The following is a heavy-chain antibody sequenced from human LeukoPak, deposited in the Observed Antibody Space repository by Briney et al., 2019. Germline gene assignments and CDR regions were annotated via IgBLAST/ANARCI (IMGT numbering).Heavy chain of an antibody. CDR3: ARDLNGAKDGYYYDY. V-gene: IGHV4-34*01. J-gene: IGHJ4*02. Sequence: PSETLSLTCAVYGGSFSGYYWSWIRQPPGKGLEWIGEINHSGSTNYNPSLKSRVTISVDTSKNQFSLKLSSVTAADTAVYYCARDLNGAKDGYYYDYWGQGTLVTVSS. CDR1: GGSFSGYY. CDR2: INHSGST. D-gene: IGHD3-9*01.